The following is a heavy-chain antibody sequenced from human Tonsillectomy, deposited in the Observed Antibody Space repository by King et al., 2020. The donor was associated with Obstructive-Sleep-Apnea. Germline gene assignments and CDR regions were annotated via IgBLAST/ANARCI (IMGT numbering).Heavy chain of an antibody. CDR2: INTNTGIP. D-gene: IGHD2-15*01. CDR1: RSIFNNYA. Sequence: QLVQSGSELKKPGASVKVSCKASRSIFNNYAINWVRQAPGQGLEWMGWINTNTGIPTYSQGFTERFVFSLDTSVNTAYLQISSLKAEDTALYYCAKEDNVPIPDVANPLDGMDVWGQGTAVTVSS. CDR3: AKEDNVPIPDVANPLDGMDV. J-gene: IGHJ6*02. V-gene: IGHV7-4-1*02.